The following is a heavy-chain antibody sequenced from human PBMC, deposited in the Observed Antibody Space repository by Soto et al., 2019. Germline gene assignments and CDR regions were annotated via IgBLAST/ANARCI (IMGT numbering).Heavy chain of an antibody. D-gene: IGHD2-8*01. CDR1: GFSFSDYY. CDR3: ARLPDCTNGLCSRGMDV. J-gene: IGHJ6*02. CDR2: ISSGSTYT. V-gene: IGHV3-11*06. Sequence: QVQLVESGGGWVNPGGSLRLSCAASGFSFSDYYMSWIRQAPGKGLEWISYISSGSTYTYYADSVRGRFTISRDNAKSSLYLQIDSLRAEDTAVYYCARLPDCTNGLCSRGMDVWGQGTPVTVSS.